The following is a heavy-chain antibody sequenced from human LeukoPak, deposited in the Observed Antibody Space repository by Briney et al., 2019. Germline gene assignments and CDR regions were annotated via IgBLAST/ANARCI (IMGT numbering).Heavy chain of an antibody. Sequence: GGSLRLSCAASGFDFSSNWMHWVRHAPGQGLVWVSRIKGDGISTNYADSVKGRFTISRDIAKNTLYLQMNSLRAEDTGVYYCARDHYWSIDYWGRGTLVTVSS. V-gene: IGHV3-74*01. D-gene: IGHD3-3*01. CDR2: IKGDGIST. CDR3: ARDHYWSIDY. CDR1: GFDFSSNW. J-gene: IGHJ4*02.